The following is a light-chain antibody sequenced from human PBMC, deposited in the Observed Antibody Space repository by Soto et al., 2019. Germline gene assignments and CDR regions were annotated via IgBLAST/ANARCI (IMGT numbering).Light chain of an antibody. V-gene: IGKV3-20*01. CDR3: QQYGSSPWT. CDR2: GAS. J-gene: IGKJ1*01. Sequence: EIVLTQSPGTLSLSPGERATLSCRASQSVTSTHLAWYQQKPGQAPRLLIYGASSRATGIPDRFSGSGSGTGFPLTISRLEPEDLAVYYCQQYGSSPWTFGQGTKVEIK. CDR1: QSVTSTH.